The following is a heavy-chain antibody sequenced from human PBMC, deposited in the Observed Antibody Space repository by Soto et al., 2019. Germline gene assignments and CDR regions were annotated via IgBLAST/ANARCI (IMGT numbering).Heavy chain of an antibody. CDR1: GGTFSSYA. CDR2: IIPIFGTA. CDR3: ASGVPPGYSSSWYNYYYYYGMDV. Sequence: QVQLVQSGAEVKKPGSSVKVSCKASGGTFSSYAISWVRQAPGQGLEWMGGIIPIFGTANYAQKFQGRVTITADESTRTAYMELSSLRSEATAVYYCASGVPPGYSSSWYNYYYYYGMDVWGQGTTVTVSS. D-gene: IGHD6-13*01. J-gene: IGHJ6*02. V-gene: IGHV1-69*01.